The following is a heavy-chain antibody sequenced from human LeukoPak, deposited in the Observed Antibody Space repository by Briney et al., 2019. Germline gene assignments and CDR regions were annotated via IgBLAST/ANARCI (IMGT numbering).Heavy chain of an antibody. D-gene: IGHD6-13*01. CDR1: GFTFRTYA. Sequence: PGGSLRLSCAASGFTFRTYAMSWVRQAPGKGLEWVSGISGSGGSTYYADSVKGRFTVSRDNSKNTLYLQMNSLRAEDTAVYYCAKRRTFSSTDIAAAAPFDYWGQGTLVAVSS. J-gene: IGHJ4*02. CDR2: ISGSGGST. CDR3: AKRRTFSSTDIAAAAPFDY. V-gene: IGHV3-23*01.